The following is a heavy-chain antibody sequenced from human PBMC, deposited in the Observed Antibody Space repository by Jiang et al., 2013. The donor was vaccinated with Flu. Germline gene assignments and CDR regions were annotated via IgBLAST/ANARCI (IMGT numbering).Heavy chain of an antibody. CDR3: AKVVTAIQRTYYFDY. D-gene: IGHD2-21*02. J-gene: IGHJ4*02. CDR1: GFTFSSYG. Sequence: VQLVESGGGVVQPGRSLRLSCAASGFTFSSYGMHWVRQAPGKGLEWVAVISYDGSNKYYADSVKGRFTISRDNSKNTLYLQMNSLRAEDTAVYYCAKVVTAIQRTYYFDYWGQGTLVTVSS. V-gene: IGHV3-30*18. CDR2: ISYDGSNK.